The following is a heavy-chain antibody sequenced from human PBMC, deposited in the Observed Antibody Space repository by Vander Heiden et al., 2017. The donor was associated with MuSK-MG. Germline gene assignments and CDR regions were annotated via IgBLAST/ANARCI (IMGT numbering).Heavy chain of an antibody. CDR2: IYYSGFT. V-gene: IGHV4-59*08. CDR1: GGSISSYY. J-gene: IGHJ4*02. CDR3: ARQNPPSFFDY. Sequence: QVQLQESGPGLVKPSETLSLTCTVSGGSISSYYWSWIRQPPGKGLEWIAYIYYSGFTNYNPSLKSRVTISVDTSKNQFSLKLTSVTAADTAVYYCARQNPPSFFDYWGQGTLVTVSS.